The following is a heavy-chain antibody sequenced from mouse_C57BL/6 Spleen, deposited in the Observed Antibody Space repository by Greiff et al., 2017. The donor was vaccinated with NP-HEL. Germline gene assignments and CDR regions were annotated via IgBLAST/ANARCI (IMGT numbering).Heavy chain of an antibody. Sequence: QVQLQQPGAELVKPGASVKLSCKASGYTFTSYWMHWVKQRPGRGLEWIGRIDPNSGGTKYNEKFKSTATLTVDKPSRTAYMQLSSLTAEDSAVYYCAREEVWEPYFDYWGQGTTLTVSS. J-gene: IGHJ2*01. CDR3: AREEVWEPYFDY. CDR1: GYTFTSYW. V-gene: IGHV1-72*01. CDR2: IDPNSGGT. D-gene: IGHD4-1*01.